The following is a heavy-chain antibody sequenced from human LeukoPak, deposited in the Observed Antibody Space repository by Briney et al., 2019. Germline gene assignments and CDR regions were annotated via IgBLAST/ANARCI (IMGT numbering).Heavy chain of an antibody. J-gene: IGHJ6*03. CDR2: IVPIFGTA. V-gene: IGHV1-69*13. Sequence: SVKVSCKASGGTFSSYAISWVRQAPGQGREWMRGIVPIFGTANYAQKFQGRVTITADESTSTAYMELSSLRSEDTAVYYCARSYSSSYPDYYYYMDVWGKGTTVTVSS. D-gene: IGHD6-13*01. CDR3: ARSYSSSYPDYYYYMDV. CDR1: GGTFSSYA.